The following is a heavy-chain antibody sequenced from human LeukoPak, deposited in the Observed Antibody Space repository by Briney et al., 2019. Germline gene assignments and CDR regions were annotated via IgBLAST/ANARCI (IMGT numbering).Heavy chain of an antibody. CDR2: ISSSGSTT. CDR3: ARDRGLGSYYEY. J-gene: IGHJ4*02. Sequence: GGSLRLSCAASGFTFSSYSMNWVRQAPGKGLDWVSYISSSGSTTFYADSVKGRFTISRDNTKNSLHLQMNSLRAEDTAVYYCARDRGLGSYYEYWGQGTLVAVSS. CDR1: GFTFSSYS. D-gene: IGHD3-10*01. V-gene: IGHV3-48*04.